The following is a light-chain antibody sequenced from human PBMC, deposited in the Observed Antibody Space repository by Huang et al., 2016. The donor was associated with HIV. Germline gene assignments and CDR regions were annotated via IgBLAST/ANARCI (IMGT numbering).Light chain of an antibody. J-gene: IGKJ4*01. Sequence: EIVLTQSPATLSLSPVERATLSCRASQSVTNYLAWYQQKPGQAPRLLIYDASNRATGIPARFSGSGSGTDFTLTISSLEPEDFAVYYCQQRSNWPLTFGGGTKVEIK. V-gene: IGKV3-11*01. CDR1: QSVTNY. CDR3: QQRSNWPLT. CDR2: DAS.